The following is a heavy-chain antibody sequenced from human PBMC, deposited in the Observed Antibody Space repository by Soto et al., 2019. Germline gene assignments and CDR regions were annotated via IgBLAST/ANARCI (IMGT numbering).Heavy chain of an antibody. J-gene: IGHJ4*02. CDR2: IYYSGST. CDR3: ARVGYCSGGSCYLFDY. V-gene: IGHV4-59*01. D-gene: IGHD2-15*01. Sequence: SETLSLTCTVSGGSISSYYWSWIRQPPGKGLEWIGYIYYSGSTNYNPSLKSRVTISVDTSKNRFSLKLSSVTAADTAVYYCARVGYCSGGSCYLFDYWGQGTLVTVSS. CDR1: GGSISSYY.